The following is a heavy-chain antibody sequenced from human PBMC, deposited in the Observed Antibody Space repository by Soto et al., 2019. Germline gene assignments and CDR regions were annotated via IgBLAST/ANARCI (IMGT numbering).Heavy chain of an antibody. CDR2: IGGSGGDT. Sequence: EVQLLASGGGLAQPGGSLRLSCAASGFPFSSYAMSWVRQAPGKGLEWVSGIGGSGGDTFYADSVKGRFTVSRDNAENTLSLELNSLRVEDTAIYYCAMTRLYDTGTNDYHRDALDIWGQGTQVTVSS. J-gene: IGHJ3*02. CDR3: AMTRLYDTGTNDYHRDALDI. D-gene: IGHD3-22*01. CDR1: GFPFSSYA. V-gene: IGHV3-23*01.